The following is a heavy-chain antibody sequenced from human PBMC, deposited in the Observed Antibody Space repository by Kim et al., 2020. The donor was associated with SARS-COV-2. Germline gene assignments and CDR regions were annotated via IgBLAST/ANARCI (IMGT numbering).Heavy chain of an antibody. CDR1: GFTFSTYA. Sequence: GGSLRLSCAASGFTFSTYAMNWVRLSPGKGLEWVAAIWYDGSKKYYARSVEGRFTIFRDNSKNTLYLQMGNLVPEDSAVYYCVNEYYCFQSAWFYWGQG. CDR2: IWYDGSKK. D-gene: IGHD3-10*01. CDR3: VNEYYCFQSAWFY. V-gene: IGHV3-33*03. J-gene: IGHJ4*02.